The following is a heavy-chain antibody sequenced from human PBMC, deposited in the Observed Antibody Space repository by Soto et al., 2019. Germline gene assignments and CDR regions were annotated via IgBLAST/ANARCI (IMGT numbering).Heavy chain of an antibody. CDR2: ISAHNRNT. CDR3: ARVFTMLRERGMDV. D-gene: IGHD3-10*01. J-gene: IGHJ6*02. Sequence: QVQLMQPGGEVKKPGASVKISCKASGYTFSDYGINWVRQAPGQGLEWMGWISAHNRNTNYAQNLPGRVPMTIASSTTTAYMELRSLTSDDTAVYYCARVFTMLRERGMDVWGQGTTVTVSS. CDR1: GYTFSDYG. V-gene: IGHV1-18*04.